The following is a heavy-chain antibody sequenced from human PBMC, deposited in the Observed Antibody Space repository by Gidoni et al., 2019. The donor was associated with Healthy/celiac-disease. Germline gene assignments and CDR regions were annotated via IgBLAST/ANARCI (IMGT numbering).Heavy chain of an antibody. D-gene: IGHD6-13*01. CDR3: ARGSRAGIAAAGSPPGYYYYGMDV. J-gene: IGHJ6*02. Sequence: QVQLQESGPGLVKPSQTLSLTCTVSGGSISSGSYYWSWIRPPAGKGLGWIGRIYTSGSTNYNPSLKSRVTISVDTSKNQFSLKLSSVTAADTAVYYCARGSRAGIAAAGSPPGYYYYGMDVWGQGTTVTVSS. CDR1: GGSISSGSYY. CDR2: IYTSGST. V-gene: IGHV4-61*02.